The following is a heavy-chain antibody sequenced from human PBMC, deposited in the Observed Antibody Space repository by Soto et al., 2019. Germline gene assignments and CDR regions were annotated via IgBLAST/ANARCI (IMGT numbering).Heavy chain of an antibody. J-gene: IGHJ5*02. CDR2: ITPVFGRP. CDR1: GDSFSNFA. D-gene: IGHD2-15*01. V-gene: IGHV1-69*01. Sequence: QVQLVQSGAEVREPGSSVKVSCKASGDSFSNFAISWVRQAPGQGLEWMGGITPVFGRPNYAQNFKGRVSITADESTGTAFMGLTSLRSEDTAVYYCATKSCRGGSCYSWRFDNWDQGTLITVSS. CDR3: ATKSCRGGSCYSWRFDN.